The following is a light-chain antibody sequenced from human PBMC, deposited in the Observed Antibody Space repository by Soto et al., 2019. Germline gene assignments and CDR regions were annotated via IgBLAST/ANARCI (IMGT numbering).Light chain of an antibody. CDR2: NST. Sequence: DIQMTQSPSTLSASVGDRVTITCRASQSISTGLAWYQQKPGKAPKLIIYNSTSLEGVVPSRFSGSGSSTEFNITISSLPPHDFATYYCQQYNNYPLTFGGETTVDIK. V-gene: IGKV1-5*03. J-gene: IGKJ4*01. CDR3: QQYNNYPLT. CDR1: QSISTG.